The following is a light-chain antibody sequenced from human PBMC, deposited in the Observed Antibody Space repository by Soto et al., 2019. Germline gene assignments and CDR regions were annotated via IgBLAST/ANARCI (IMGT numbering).Light chain of an antibody. CDR2: DAS. V-gene: IGKV3-11*01. CDR1: QSVSSY. Sequence: IGLTQSPAALSLSPGERATLPCRASQSVSSYLAWYQQKPGQAPRLLIYDASNRATGIPARFSGSGSGTDFTLTISSLEPEDFAVYYCQQRSNWWTFGQGTKVDI. J-gene: IGKJ1*01. CDR3: QQRSNWWT.